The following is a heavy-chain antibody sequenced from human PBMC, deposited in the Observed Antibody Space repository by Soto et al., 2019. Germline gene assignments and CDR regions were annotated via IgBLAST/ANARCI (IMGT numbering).Heavy chain of an antibody. V-gene: IGHV4-39*01. CDR3: VSQRTTVPTQAYFDY. Sequence: LSLTCTVSGGSVTNSSYYWGWIRQSPGKGLEWIGSVYYRGRSYSKSSVKSRVTISVDTSKNRFSLSLNSVTASDTAVYFCVSQRTTVPTQAYFDYWGPGAMVTVYS. CDR1: GGSVTNSSYY. D-gene: IGHD4-17*01. J-gene: IGHJ4*02. CDR2: VYYRGRS.